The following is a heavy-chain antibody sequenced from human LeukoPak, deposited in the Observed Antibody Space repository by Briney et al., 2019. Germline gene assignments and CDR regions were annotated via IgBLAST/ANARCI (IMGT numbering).Heavy chain of an antibody. D-gene: IGHD2-2*01. V-gene: IGHV3-74*01. J-gene: IGHJ4*02. CDR3: VRAPNEYDYAYDF. Sequence: PGGSLRLSCAASGFTFRSFRMDWVRQAPGKGLVRVSRISSDGSSTSYADSVQGRFTISRDNAKDTLCLQMNSLRDEDTAVYYCVRAPNEYDYAYDFWGQGTLVTVSS. CDR1: GFTFRSFR. CDR2: ISSDGSST.